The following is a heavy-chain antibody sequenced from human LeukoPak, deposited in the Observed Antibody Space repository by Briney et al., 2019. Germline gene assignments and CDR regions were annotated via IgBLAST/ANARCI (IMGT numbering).Heavy chain of an antibody. CDR1: GFTFSNYA. CDR3: AKNGGEKDVRYFDN. V-gene: IGHV3-23*01. Sequence: GGSLRLSCAASGFTFSNYAMSWVRQAPGKGLEWVLTLSASAVNTYYADSVKGRFTISRDNSKNTLYLQMNSLRAEDTAVYYWAKNGGEKDVRYFDNWGQGTLVTVSS. CDR2: LSASAVNT. J-gene: IGHJ4*02. D-gene: IGHD3-9*01.